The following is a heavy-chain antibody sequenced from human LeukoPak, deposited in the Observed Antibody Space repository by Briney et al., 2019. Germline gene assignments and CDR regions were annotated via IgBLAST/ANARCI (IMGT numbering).Heavy chain of an antibody. Sequence: PGGSLRLSCAASGFTFSSYSMNWVRQAPGKGLEWISYISETSSFMYYADSVKGRFTISRDNAKNSLYLQMSSLRAEDTAVYYCAREGYWSSNWYKFGSLLRYFDLWGRGTLVTVSS. CDR2: ISETSSFM. D-gene: IGHD6-13*01. CDR3: AREGYWSSNWYKFGSLLRYFDL. V-gene: IGHV3-48*01. J-gene: IGHJ2*01. CDR1: GFTFSSYS.